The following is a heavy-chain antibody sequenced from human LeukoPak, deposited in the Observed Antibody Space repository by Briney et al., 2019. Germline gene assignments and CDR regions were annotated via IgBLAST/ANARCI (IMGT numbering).Heavy chain of an antibody. V-gene: IGHV3-30*02. CDR2: IRYDGSNK. CDR1: GFTFSAYG. CDR3: AKGDKQYNSAWDDDLGYFQH. D-gene: IGHD6-19*01. J-gene: IGHJ1*01. Sequence: GGSLRLPCAASGFTFSAYGMHWVRQAPGKGLEWLAFIRYDGSNKYYADSVKGRFTISRDNSKNTLYLQLNSLRAEDTALFHCAKGDKQYNSAWDDDLGYFQHWGQGTLVTVSS.